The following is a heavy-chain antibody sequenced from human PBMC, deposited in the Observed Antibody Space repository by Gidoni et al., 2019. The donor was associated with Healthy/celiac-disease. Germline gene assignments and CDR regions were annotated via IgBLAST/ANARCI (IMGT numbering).Heavy chain of an antibody. CDR3: ARAEEGEPQLDY. J-gene: IGHJ4*02. V-gene: IGHV3-30*04. CDR1: GFPFSSYA. D-gene: IGHD1-26*01. Sequence: QVQLVESGGGVVQPGRSLRLSCAASGFPFSSYAMHWVRQAPGKGLEWVAVISYEGSNKYYADSVKGRFTISRDNSKNTLYLQMNSLRAEDTAVYYCARAEEGEPQLDYWGQGTLVTVSS. CDR2: ISYEGSNK.